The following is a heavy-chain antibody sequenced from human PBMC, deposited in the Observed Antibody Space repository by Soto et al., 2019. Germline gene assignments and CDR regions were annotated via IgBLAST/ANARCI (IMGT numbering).Heavy chain of an antibody. CDR2: MNPNSGNT. Sequence: QVQLVQSGAEVKKPGASVKVSCKASGYTFTSYDINWVRQATGQGLEWMGWMNPNSGNTGYTQKFQGRVTMTRNNSIRTAYMELSSLRSEDTAVYYCARGDYDFWSGSRVERMDVWGQGTTVTVSS. V-gene: IGHV1-8*01. CDR1: GYTFTSYD. CDR3: ARGDYDFWSGSRVERMDV. D-gene: IGHD3-3*01. J-gene: IGHJ6*02.